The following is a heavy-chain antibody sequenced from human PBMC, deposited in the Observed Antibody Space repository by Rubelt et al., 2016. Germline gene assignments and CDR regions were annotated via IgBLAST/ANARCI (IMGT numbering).Heavy chain of an antibody. V-gene: IGHV1-3*01. Sequence: VQLVQSGAEVKKPGASVKVSCKASGYTFTSYAMHWVRQAPGQRREWMGWINAGNGNTKYSQEFHCRVTSSRETFASTAYMELSSLGSEDTAVYYCARVIWGSGWTNNWFDPGGQGTLVTVSS. CDR2: INAGNGNT. CDR1: GYTFTSYA. CDR3: ARVIWGSGWTNNWFDP. J-gene: IGHJ5*02. D-gene: IGHD6-19*01.